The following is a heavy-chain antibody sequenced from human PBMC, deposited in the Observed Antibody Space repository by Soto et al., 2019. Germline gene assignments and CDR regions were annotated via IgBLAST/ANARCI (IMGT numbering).Heavy chain of an antibody. V-gene: IGHV3-23*01. J-gene: IGHJ2*01. CDR1: GFTFSSYA. D-gene: IGHD3-16*02. CDR3: AKDQSYLHGYFAL. CDR2: ISGSGGTT. Sequence: EVQLLESGGGLVQPGGSLRLSCAAPGFTFSSYAMNWVRQAPGKGLEWVSAISGSGGTTYYADSVNGRFTISRDNSKNTLYLQMNSLRAEDPAVYYCAKDQSYLHGYFALWGRGTLVTVSS.